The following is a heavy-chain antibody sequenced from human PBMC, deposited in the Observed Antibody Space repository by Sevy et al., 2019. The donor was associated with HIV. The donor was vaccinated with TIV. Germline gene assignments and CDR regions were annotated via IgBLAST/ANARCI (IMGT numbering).Heavy chain of an antibody. D-gene: IGHD3-9*01. V-gene: IGHV4-59*01. Sequence: SETLSLTCTVSGGTISSYYWSWIGQPPGKRLESIGYIYYSGSTNYNPSLKSRVTISVDTSKNQFSLKLRSVTAADTAVYYCARESYDILPGSRGMDVWGQGTTVTVSS. CDR2: IYYSGST. J-gene: IGHJ6*02. CDR3: ARESYDILPGSRGMDV. CDR1: GGTISSYY.